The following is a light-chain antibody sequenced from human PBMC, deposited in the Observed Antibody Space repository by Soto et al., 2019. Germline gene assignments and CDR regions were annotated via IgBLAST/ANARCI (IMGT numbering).Light chain of an antibody. CDR3: SSYAGSNNLV. J-gene: IGLJ2*01. V-gene: IGLV2-8*01. Sequence: QSALTQPPSASGSPGQSVTISCTGTSSDVGGYNYVSWYQQHPGKAPKLMIYEVSKRPSGVPDRFSGSKSGNTASLTVSGLQAEGEADYYCSSYAGSNNLVFGGGPKVTVL. CDR1: SSDVGGYNY. CDR2: EVS.